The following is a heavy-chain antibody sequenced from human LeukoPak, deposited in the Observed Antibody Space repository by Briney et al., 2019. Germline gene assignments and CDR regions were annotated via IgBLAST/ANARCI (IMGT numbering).Heavy chain of an antibody. Sequence: PSETLPLTCTVSGGSIRSYYWSWIRQPPGKGQEWIGNIYYSGSTSYNPSLKSRVTISVDTSKNQLSLRLNSVTAADTAVYYCARSFDSSGYYALGYWGQGTLVTVSS. V-gene: IGHV4-59*01. CDR2: IYYSGST. CDR3: ARSFDSSGYYALGY. D-gene: IGHD3-22*01. CDR1: GGSIRSYY. J-gene: IGHJ4*02.